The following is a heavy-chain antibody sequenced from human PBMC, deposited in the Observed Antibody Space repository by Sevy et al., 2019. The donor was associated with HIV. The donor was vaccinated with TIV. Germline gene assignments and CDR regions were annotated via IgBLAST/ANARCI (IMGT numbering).Heavy chain of an antibody. CDR3: ARESSHDFWSGYWGYLDY. J-gene: IGHJ4*02. V-gene: IGHV3-33*01. Sequence: GGSPRLSCAASGFTFSSHGMHWVRQAPGKGPEWVAVIWYDGSNIYYADSAKGRFTISRDNSKNKLYLQMYSLRPEDTAVYYCARESSHDFWSGYWGYLDYWGQGTLVTVSS. CDR2: IWYDGSNI. D-gene: IGHD3-3*01. CDR1: GFTFSSHG.